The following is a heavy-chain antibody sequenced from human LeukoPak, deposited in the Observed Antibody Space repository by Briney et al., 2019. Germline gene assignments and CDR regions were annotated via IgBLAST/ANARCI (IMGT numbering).Heavy chain of an antibody. CDR2: IKQDGSEK. V-gene: IGHV3-7*03. CDR1: GFTFSSYW. CDR3: ARGSGLSGVFDQ. D-gene: IGHD6-19*01. J-gene: IGHJ4*02. Sequence: GGSLRLSRAASGFTFSSYWMSWVRQAPGKGLEWVANIKQDGSEKYYVDSVKGRFTISRDNAKNSLYLQMISLRVEDTAVYYCARGSGLSGVFDQWGQATLVTVSS.